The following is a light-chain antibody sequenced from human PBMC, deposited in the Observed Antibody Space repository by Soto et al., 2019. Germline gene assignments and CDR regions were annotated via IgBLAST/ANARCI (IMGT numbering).Light chain of an antibody. CDR2: DAS. Sequence: VVTQSPATLSVSPGERATLSCGASQSLSSSYLAWYQQKPGLAPRLLIYDASSRATGIPDRFSGSGSGTEFTLTITSLQSEDFAVYYCQQYNSWPITFGQGTRLEIK. J-gene: IGKJ5*01. CDR1: QSLSSSY. CDR3: QQYNSWPIT. V-gene: IGKV3D-20*01.